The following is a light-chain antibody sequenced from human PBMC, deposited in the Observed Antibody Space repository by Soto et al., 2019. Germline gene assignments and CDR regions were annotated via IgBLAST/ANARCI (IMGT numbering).Light chain of an antibody. J-gene: IGKJ5*01. Sequence: EVVLTQSPGTLSLSPGERATLSCRASQSVSSNLAWYQQKPGQAPRLLIYGASTRATGIPARFSGSGSGTDFTLTISRLEPEDFAVYYCQQYGSSPITFGQGTRPEIK. CDR2: GAS. CDR3: QQYGSSPIT. CDR1: QSVSSN. V-gene: IGKV3-20*01.